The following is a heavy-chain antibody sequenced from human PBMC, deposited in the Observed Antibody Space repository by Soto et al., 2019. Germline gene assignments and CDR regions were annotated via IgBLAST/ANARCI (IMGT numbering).Heavy chain of an antibody. V-gene: IGHV4-59*08. Sequence: QVQLQESGPGLVKPSETLSLTCTVSGDSISSYYWSWIRQPPGKGLEWIGYIYYSGSTNYNPSLKSRVTISVDTSKNQFSLKLSSVTAADTAVYDCARRYGSAFDYWGQGTLVTVSS. CDR2: IYYSGST. CDR3: ARRYGSAFDY. CDR1: GDSISSYY. J-gene: IGHJ4*02. D-gene: IGHD6-25*01.